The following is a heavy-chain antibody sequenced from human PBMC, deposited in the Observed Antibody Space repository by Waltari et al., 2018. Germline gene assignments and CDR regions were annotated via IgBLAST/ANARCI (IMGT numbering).Heavy chain of an antibody. D-gene: IGHD6-13*01. V-gene: IGHV4-38-2*02. CDR3: ARDPISIAAAGNYGMDV. CDR1: GYSISSGYY. J-gene: IGHJ6*02. Sequence: QVQLQESGPGLVKPSETLSLTCAVSGYSISSGYYLGWIRPPPGKGLEWIGSIYHSGSTYYNPSLKSRVTISVDTSKNQFSLKLSSVTAADTAVYYCARDPISIAAAGNYGMDVWGQGTTVTVSS. CDR2: IYHSGST.